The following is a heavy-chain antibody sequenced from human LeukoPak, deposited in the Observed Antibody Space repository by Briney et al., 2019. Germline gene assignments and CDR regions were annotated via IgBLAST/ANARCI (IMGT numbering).Heavy chain of an antibody. V-gene: IGHV5-51*01. CDR2: IYPSDSDT. D-gene: IGHD3-22*01. Sequence: GESLKISCTVSGYTFSSYWIGWIRHLPGKGLEWVGIIYPSDSDTRYSPSFQGQVSISADKSISTAYLQWSSLKASDTAVYYCARGFAYDSSGYYQIDYWGQGTLVTVSS. J-gene: IGHJ4*02. CDR1: GYTFSSYW. CDR3: ARGFAYDSSGYYQIDY.